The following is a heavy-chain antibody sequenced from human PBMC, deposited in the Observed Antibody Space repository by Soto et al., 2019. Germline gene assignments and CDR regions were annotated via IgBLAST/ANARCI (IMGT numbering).Heavy chain of an antibody. Sequence: QVQLQQWGAGLLKPSETLSLTCAVYGGSFSGYYWSWIRQPPGKGLEWIGEINHSGSTNYNPSLKSRVTISVDTPKNQFSLKLSSVTAADTAVYYCARELGFRDIVATEPVGFDYCGQGTLVTVSS. D-gene: IGHD5-12*01. CDR3: ARELGFRDIVATEPVGFDY. J-gene: IGHJ4*02. CDR1: GGSFSGYY. V-gene: IGHV4-34*01. CDR2: INHSGST.